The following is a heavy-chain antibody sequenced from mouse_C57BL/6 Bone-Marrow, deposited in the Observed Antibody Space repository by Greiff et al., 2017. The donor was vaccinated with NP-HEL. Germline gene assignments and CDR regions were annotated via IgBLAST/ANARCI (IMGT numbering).Heavy chain of an antibody. CDR3: ARRYYGYDVRDFEV. V-gene: IGHV1-42*01. J-gene: IGHJ1*03. Sequence: EVQLQQSGPELVKPGASVKISCKASGYSFTGYYMNWVKQSPEKSLEWIGEINPSTGGTTYNQKFKAKATLTVDKSSSTAYMQLKSLTSEDSAVYYGARRYYGYDVRDFEVWGTGTTVTVAS. D-gene: IGHD2-2*01. CDR2: INPSTGGT. CDR1: GYSFTGYY.